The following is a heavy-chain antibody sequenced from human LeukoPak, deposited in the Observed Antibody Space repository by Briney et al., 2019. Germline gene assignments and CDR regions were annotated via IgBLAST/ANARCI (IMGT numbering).Heavy chain of an antibody. CDR3: ATGAGYCSDGSCYRPWGY. Sequence: SETLSLTCTVSGGSISSSSYYWGWIRQPPGKGLEWIGSIYYSGSTYYNPSLKSRVTISVDTSKNQFSLKLSSVTAADTAVYYCATGAGYCSDGSCYRPWGYWGQGTLVTVSS. J-gene: IGHJ4*02. D-gene: IGHD2-15*01. V-gene: IGHV4-39*01. CDR2: IYYSGST. CDR1: GGSISSSSYY.